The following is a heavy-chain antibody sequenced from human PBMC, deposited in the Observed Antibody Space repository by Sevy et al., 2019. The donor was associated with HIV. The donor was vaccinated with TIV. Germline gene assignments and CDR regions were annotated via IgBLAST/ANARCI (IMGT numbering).Heavy chain of an antibody. Sequence: GGSLRLSCAASGFTFSTYAMTWVRQAPGRGLEWVSVISFSGGSTYYADSVKGRFTISNDNSKNTLYLQMNSLRAEDTAVYYCAKDRVSGAYYTGDFDYWGQGTLVTVSS. CDR2: ISFSGGST. CDR3: AKDRVSGAYYTGDFDY. V-gene: IGHV3-23*01. CDR1: GFTFSTYA. J-gene: IGHJ4*02. D-gene: IGHD3-3*01.